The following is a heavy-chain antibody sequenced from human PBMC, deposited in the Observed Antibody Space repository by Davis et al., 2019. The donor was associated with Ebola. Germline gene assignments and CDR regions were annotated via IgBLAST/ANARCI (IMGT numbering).Heavy chain of an antibody. D-gene: IGHD6-19*01. J-gene: IGHJ6*02. CDR1: GFTFSGSA. CDR2: IRSKANSYAT. Sequence: GESLNISCAASGFTFSGSAMHWVRQASGKGLEWVGRIRSKANSYATAYAASVKGRFTISRDDSKNTAYLQMNSLKTEDTAVYYCEVAVAGTGYMDVWGQGTTVTVSS. V-gene: IGHV3-73*01. CDR3: EVAVAGTGYMDV.